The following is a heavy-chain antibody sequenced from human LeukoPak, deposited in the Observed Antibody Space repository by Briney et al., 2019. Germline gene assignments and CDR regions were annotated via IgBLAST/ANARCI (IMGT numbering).Heavy chain of an antibody. CDR2: IRYDGNNK. D-gene: IGHD2-15*01. Sequence: GGSLRLSCAASGFTFSDYSMHWVRQAPGKVLNWVAFIRYDGNNKYYADSVKGRFTISRDNSKNMLYLEMNSLSTEDTAVYYCAKVRYCSGVNCYPDDNWGQGTLVTVSS. J-gene: IGHJ4*02. CDR3: AKVRYCSGVNCYPDDN. CDR1: GFTFSDYS. V-gene: IGHV3-30*02.